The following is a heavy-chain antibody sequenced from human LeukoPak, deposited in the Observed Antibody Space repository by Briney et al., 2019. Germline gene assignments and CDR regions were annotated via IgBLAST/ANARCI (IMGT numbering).Heavy chain of an antibody. CDR1: GFTFSSSG. Sequence: GGSLRLSCAASGFTFSSSGMHWVRQAPGKGLEWVAVISYDGSKKYYADSVKGRFTISRDNSKNTLSLQVNSLRAEDTAVYYCAREYCRGRCYEDYFDYWGQGTLVTVSS. D-gene: IGHD2-15*01. J-gene: IGHJ4*02. CDR3: AREYCRGRCYEDYFDY. V-gene: IGHV3-30*03. CDR2: ISYDGSKK.